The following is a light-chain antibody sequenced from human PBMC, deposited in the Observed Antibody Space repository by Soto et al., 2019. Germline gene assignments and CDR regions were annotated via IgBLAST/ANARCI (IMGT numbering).Light chain of an antibody. CDR3: QQYGSSPFS. CDR1: QSITSNN. V-gene: IGKV3-20*01. J-gene: IGKJ3*01. CDR2: GAF. Sequence: EIVLTQSPGTLSLSPGERATLSCRPSQSITSNNLAWYQHKPGQPPRLLMYGAFHRASGIPDRFSGSGSRTDFTLTITRLEPEDFAVYYCQQYGSSPFSFGPGTKVDIK.